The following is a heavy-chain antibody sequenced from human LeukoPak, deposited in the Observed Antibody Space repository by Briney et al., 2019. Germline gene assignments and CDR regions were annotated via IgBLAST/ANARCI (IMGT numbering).Heavy chain of an antibody. D-gene: IGHD2-15*01. CDR1: GVTFSSEW. Sequence: GGTLRLSCAASGVTFSSEWMSWGRQAPGKGREWVANIKQDGSEKYYVDSVKGRFTISRDNAKNPLYLQMTSLRAADTAVYYCARDVVVVAVRPYYYSGMDVWGQGTTVTASS. CDR2: IKQDGSEK. CDR3: ARDVVVVAVRPYYYSGMDV. J-gene: IGHJ6*02. V-gene: IGHV3-7*03.